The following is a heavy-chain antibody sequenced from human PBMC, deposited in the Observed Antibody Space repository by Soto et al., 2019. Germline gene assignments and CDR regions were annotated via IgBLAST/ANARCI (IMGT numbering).Heavy chain of an antibody. Sequence: QVQLVESGGGVVQTGRSLRLSCAASGFTFRSNGMHWVRQAPGKGLEWVATIWYDSSNKYYADSVKGRFTISRDNSKNTLYLHMNNLRAEDTGIYYCAKEGNIGSSSWYYFDYWGQGTLVTVSS. CDR1: GFTFRSNG. CDR2: IWYDSSNK. J-gene: IGHJ4*02. V-gene: IGHV3-33*06. D-gene: IGHD6-13*01. CDR3: AKEGNIGSSSWYYFDY.